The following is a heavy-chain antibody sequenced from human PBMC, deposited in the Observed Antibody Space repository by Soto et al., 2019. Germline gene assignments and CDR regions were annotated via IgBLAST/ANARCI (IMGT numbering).Heavy chain of an antibody. V-gene: IGHV1-69*01. D-gene: IGHD3-10*01. J-gene: IGHJ4*02. CDR3: ARFGIEVGDY. CDR1: GVTCSSYA. CDR2: IIPIFGTA. Sequence: QVQLVQSGAEVKKPGSSVKVSCKASGVTCSSYAISWVRHAPGQGLEWMGGIIPIFGTANYAQKFQGRVTITADESTGTAYMELRSLRAEDTAVYYGARFGIEVGDYWGQGTLVTVSS.